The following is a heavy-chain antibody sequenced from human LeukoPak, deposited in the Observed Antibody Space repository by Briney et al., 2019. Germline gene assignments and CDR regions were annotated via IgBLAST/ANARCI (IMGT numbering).Heavy chain of an antibody. CDR1: GGTFSSYT. V-gene: IGHV1-69*02. Sequence: SVKVSCKASGGTFSSYTISWVRQAPGQGLELMGRTIPILGIANYAQKFQGRVTITADKSTSTAYMELSSLRSEDTAVYYCARAQDSSGYDAFDIWGQGTMVTVSS. CDR2: TIPILGIA. D-gene: IGHD3-22*01. J-gene: IGHJ3*02. CDR3: ARAQDSSGYDAFDI.